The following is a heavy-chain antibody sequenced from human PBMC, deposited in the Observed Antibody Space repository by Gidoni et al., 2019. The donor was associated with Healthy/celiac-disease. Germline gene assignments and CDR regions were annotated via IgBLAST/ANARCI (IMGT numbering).Heavy chain of an antibody. J-gene: IGHJ4*02. CDR1: GFTFNSYA. V-gene: IGHV3-23*01. Sequence: EVQLLESGGGLVQPGGSLSLTCAASGFTFNSYAMSWVRQAPGKGLGWGSAISGSGGSTYDADSVKGRFTISRENSKNTLYLQMNSLRAEDTAVYYCAKEDEQWRVSLWVYWGQGTLVTVSS. D-gene: IGHD6-19*01. CDR3: AKEDEQWRVSLWVY. CDR2: ISGSGGST.